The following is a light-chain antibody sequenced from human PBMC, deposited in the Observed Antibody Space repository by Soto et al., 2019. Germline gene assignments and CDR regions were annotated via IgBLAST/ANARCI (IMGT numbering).Light chain of an antibody. CDR2: GAS. V-gene: IGKV3-20*01. CDR1: QSVATTF. CDR3: QQYMSSVT. Sequence: EIVLTQSPGSLSLSPGQRATLSCRASQSVATTFFAWYQKKPGQAPTLLICGASKRATGIPDRFSGSGSGTDFTLIISRLEREDFAVYYCQQYMSSVTFGQGTKVEIK. J-gene: IGKJ1*01.